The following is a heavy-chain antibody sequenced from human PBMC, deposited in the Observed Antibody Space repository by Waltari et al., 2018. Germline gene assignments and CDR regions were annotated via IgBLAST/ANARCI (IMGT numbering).Heavy chain of an antibody. V-gene: IGHV4-31*03. CDR3: ATRPNIAEAGSNYFDY. D-gene: IGHD6-13*01. CDR2: IYYSGST. J-gene: IGHJ4*02. Sequence: QLQLQESGPGLVKPSQTLSLTCTVSGGSISSGGYYWSWIRQPPGKGLEWIGYIYYSGSTYYNTSFKSRVTISVDKSKNQFSLKLSSVTAADTAVYYCATRPNIAEAGSNYFDYWGQGTLVTVSS. CDR1: GGSISSGGYY.